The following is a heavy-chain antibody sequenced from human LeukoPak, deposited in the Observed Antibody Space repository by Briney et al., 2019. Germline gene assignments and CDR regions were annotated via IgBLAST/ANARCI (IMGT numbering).Heavy chain of an antibody. V-gene: IGHV3-21*01. CDR3: ARGPNSIGDFDY. Sequence: GGSLRLSCAASGFTLSSYSMNWVRQAPGKGLEWVSSISSSSTYIYYADSVKGRFTISRDNSKNTLYLQMNSLRAEDTAVYYCARGPNSIGDFDYWGQGTLVTVSS. CDR2: ISSSSTYI. CDR1: GFTLSSYS. D-gene: IGHD2/OR15-2a*01. J-gene: IGHJ4*02.